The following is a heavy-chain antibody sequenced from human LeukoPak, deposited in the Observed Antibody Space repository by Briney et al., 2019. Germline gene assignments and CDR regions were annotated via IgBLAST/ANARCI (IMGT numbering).Heavy chain of an antibody. CDR3: ARDPSGNPYFFDY. J-gene: IGHJ4*02. Sequence: ASVKVSCKPSGYSFTSYGISWVRQAPGQGLEWVGWINPYNGKTNYAQKVQGRVTVTTDTSTSTAYMEVRRLRFDDTAVYYCARDPSGNPYFFDYWGQGTLVTVSS. D-gene: IGHD3-3*01. CDR2: INPYNGKT. CDR1: GYSFTSYG. V-gene: IGHV1-18*01.